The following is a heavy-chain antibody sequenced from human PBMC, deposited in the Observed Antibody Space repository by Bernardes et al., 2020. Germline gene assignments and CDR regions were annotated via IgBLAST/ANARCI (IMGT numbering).Heavy chain of an antibody. CDR1: GFTFRNSA. D-gene: IGHD3-9*01. CDR3: ARGSFFESLGALYYFDY. J-gene: IGHJ4*02. V-gene: IGHV3-23*01. Sequence: GSLLLSCVASGFTFRNSAMTWVRQAPGPGLEWVSVISGSGGSTYYADSVKGRFTISRDNSKNTVYLQVSSLRAEDTAIYYCARGSFFESLGALYYFDYWGQGTLVTVSS. CDR2: ISGSGGST.